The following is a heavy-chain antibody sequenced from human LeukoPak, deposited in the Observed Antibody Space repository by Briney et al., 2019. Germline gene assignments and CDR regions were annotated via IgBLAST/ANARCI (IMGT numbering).Heavy chain of an antibody. CDR3: AKDAPYSSSWYYYYYGMDV. J-gene: IGHJ6*02. CDR2: ISGIATGT. V-gene: IGHV3-23*01. D-gene: IGHD6-13*01. Sequence: GGSLRLSCAASGFTFRNYAMSWVRQAPGKGLEWVSAISGIATGTYYADSVKGRFTISRDNSKNTVYLQMNSLRAEDTAVYYCAKDAPYSSSWYYYYYGMDVWGQGTTVTVSS. CDR1: GFTFRNYA.